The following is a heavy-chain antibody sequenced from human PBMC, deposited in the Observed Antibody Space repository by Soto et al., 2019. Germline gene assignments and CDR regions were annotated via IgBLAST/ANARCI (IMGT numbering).Heavy chain of an antibody. Sequence: GRLRRSGAASGCTVSSNYMSWVRQAPGKGLEWVSVIYSGGSTCYADSVKGRFTISRDNSKNTLYLQMNSLRAEDTAVYYCERVYGSGSYLNWFDPWGQGTLVTVYS. V-gene: IGHV3-53*01. CDR1: GCTVSSNY. D-gene: IGHD3-10*01. CDR2: IYSGGST. J-gene: IGHJ5*02. CDR3: ERVYGSGSYLNWFDP.